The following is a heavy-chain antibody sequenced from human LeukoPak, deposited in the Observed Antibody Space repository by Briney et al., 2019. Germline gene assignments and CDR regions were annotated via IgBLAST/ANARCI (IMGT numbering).Heavy chain of an antibody. Sequence: GGSLRLSCSASGTAFRTYAMHWVRQPPGKGLYYVSAISINGGSTYYADSVKGRFTISRDNSKNTLYLQMYRLRADDTAVYYCAKDLNGWNDVGGWFDPWGQGTLVTVSS. V-gene: IGHV3-64*04. D-gene: IGHD1-1*01. CDR2: ISINGGST. CDR1: GTAFRTYA. J-gene: IGHJ5*02. CDR3: AKDLNGWNDVGGWFDP.